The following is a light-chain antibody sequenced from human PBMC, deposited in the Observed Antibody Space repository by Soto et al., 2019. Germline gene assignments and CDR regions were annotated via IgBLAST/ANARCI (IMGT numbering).Light chain of an antibody. Sequence: QSALTQPPSASGSPGQSVTISCTGTSSDVGAYNYVSWYQQHPGKAPKLMIYEVNKRPSGVPDRFSGSKSGNTASLTVSGLQAEDEADYYCSSYVGSNNLVFGGGTNLTVL. CDR1: SSDVGAYNY. V-gene: IGLV2-8*01. J-gene: IGLJ2*01. CDR3: SSYVGSNNLV. CDR2: EVN.